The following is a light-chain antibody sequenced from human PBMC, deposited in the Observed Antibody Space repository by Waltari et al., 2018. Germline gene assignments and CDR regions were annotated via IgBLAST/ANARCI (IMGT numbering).Light chain of an antibody. Sequence: QSALTQPASVSGSPGQSITISCTGTSSDVGSYNLVSWYQQHPAKVPKLIIYEVIKRPSGVSNRFSGSKSGNTASLTISELQAEDEADYYCCSHAPISIYVFGSGTKVTVL. CDR2: EVI. V-gene: IGLV2-23*02. J-gene: IGLJ1*01. CDR1: SSDVGSYNL. CDR3: CSHAPISIYV.